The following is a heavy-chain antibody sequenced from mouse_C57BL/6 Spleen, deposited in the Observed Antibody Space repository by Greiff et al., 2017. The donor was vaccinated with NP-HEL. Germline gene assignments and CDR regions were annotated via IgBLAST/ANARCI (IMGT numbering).Heavy chain of an antibody. CDR1: GYTFTSYW. Sequence: QVQLQQPGAELVKPGASVKLSCKASGYTFTSYWMHWVKQRPGQGLEWIGMIHPNSGSTNYNEKFKDKATLTADKSSSTAYMQLSSLTYEDSAVYYCARDWDYFDYWGQGTTLTVSS. CDR3: ARDWDYFDY. J-gene: IGHJ2*01. CDR2: IHPNSGST. D-gene: IGHD4-1*01. V-gene: IGHV1-64*01.